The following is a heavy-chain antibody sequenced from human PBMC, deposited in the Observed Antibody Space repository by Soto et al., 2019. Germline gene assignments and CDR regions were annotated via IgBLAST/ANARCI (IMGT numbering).Heavy chain of an antibody. CDR1: GYTFTNYA. D-gene: IGHD5-12*01. CDR3: AKDGGKDGYFGNWFDP. J-gene: IGHJ5*02. Sequence: ASVKVSCKAAGYTFTNYAITWLRQAPGQGLEWLGRIIPIFGSVTFAQKFQGRITLTADESTTTVYMELSSLRSDDTAVYYCAKDGGKDGYFGNWFDPWGQGTQVTVS. V-gene: IGHV1-69*13. CDR2: IIPIFGSV.